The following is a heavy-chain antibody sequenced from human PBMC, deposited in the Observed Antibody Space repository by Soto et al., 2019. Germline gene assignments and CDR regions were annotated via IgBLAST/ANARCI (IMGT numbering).Heavy chain of an antibody. D-gene: IGHD6-19*01. CDR3: ARDGAVALWVKKSGGMDV. Sequence: EASVKVSCKASGYTFTSYYMHWVRQAPGQGLEWMGIINPSGGSTSYAQKFQGRVTMTRDTSTSTVYMELSSLRSEDTAVYYCARDGAVALWVKKSGGMDVWGQGTTVTVSS. J-gene: IGHJ6*02. CDR2: INPSGGST. V-gene: IGHV1-46*01. CDR1: GYTFTSYY.